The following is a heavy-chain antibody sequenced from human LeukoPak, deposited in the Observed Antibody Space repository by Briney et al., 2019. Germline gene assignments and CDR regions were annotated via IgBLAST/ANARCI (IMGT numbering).Heavy chain of an antibody. CDR2: ISGSGGST. CDR3: AKDEEYYYGSGGY. CDR1: GFTFSSYA. J-gene: IGHJ4*02. Sequence: PGGSLRLSCAASGFTFSSYAMSWVRQAPGKGLEWVSAISGSGGSTYYADSVKGRFTISRDNSKNTPYLQMNSLRAEDTAVYYCAKDEEYYYGSGGYWGQGTLVTVSS. D-gene: IGHD3-10*01. V-gene: IGHV3-23*01.